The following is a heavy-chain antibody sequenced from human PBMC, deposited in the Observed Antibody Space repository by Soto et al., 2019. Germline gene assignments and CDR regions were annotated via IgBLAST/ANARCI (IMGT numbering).Heavy chain of an antibody. Sequence: QLQLQESGSGLVKPSQTLSLTCAVSGGSISSGGYSWSWIRQPPGKGLEWIGYIFHSGSTYYNPSLKSRVTISVDMSKNQFSLTLSSVTAADTAVYYCARGAYDSRGYYYVLFDYWGQGTLVTVSS. V-gene: IGHV4-30-2*01. D-gene: IGHD3-22*01. CDR2: IFHSGST. J-gene: IGHJ4*02. CDR1: GGSISSGGYS. CDR3: ARGAYDSRGYYYVLFDY.